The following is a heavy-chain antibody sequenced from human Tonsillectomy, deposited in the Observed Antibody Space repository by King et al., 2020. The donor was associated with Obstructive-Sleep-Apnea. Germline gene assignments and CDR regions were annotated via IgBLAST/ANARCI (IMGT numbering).Heavy chain of an antibody. CDR3: ARHYYGSGRNGMDV. Sequence: VTLKESGPALVKPTQTLTLTCTFSGFSLSTSGMCVSWIRQPPGKALGWLARIDWDDDKYYSTSLKTRLTISKDTSKNQVVLTMTNMDPVDTATFYCARHYYGSGRNGMDVWGQGTTVTVSS. V-gene: IGHV2-70*11. CDR1: GFSLSTSGMC. D-gene: IGHD3-10*01. CDR2: IDWDDDK. J-gene: IGHJ6*02.